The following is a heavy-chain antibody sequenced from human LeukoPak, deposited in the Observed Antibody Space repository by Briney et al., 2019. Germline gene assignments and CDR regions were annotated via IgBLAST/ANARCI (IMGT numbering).Heavy chain of an antibody. J-gene: IGHJ6*03. V-gene: IGHV3-15*01. CDR3: TTDVRLFDWVLNPDYYYYMDV. D-gene: IGHD3-9*01. Sequence: KTGGSLRLSCAASGFTFSNAWMSWVRQAPGKGLEWVGRIKSKTDGGTTDYAAPVKGRFTISRDDSKNTLYLQMNSLKTEDTAVYYCTTDVRLFDWVLNPDYYYYMDVWGKGTTVTISS. CDR2: IKSKTDGGTT. CDR1: GFTFSNAW.